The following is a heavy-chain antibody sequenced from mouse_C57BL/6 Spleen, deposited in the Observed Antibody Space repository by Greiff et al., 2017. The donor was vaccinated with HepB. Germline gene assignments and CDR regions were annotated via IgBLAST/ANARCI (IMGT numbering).Heavy chain of an antibody. CDR3: ARDDYDDGYYFDY. V-gene: IGHV1-52*01. CDR2: IDPSDSET. CDR1: GYTFTSYW. Sequence: LQQPGAELVRPGSSVKLSCKASGYTFTSYWMHWVKQRPIQGLEWIGNIDPSDSETHYNQKFKDKATLTVDKSSSTAYMQLSSLTSEDSAVYYCARDDYDDGYYFDYWGQGTTLTVSS. J-gene: IGHJ2*01. D-gene: IGHD2-4*01.